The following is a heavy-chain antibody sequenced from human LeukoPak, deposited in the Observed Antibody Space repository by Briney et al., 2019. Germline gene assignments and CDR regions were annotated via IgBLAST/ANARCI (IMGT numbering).Heavy chain of an antibody. CDR1: GGSISSYY. CDR2: IYTSGST. Sequence: SETLSLTFTVSGGSISSYYWSWIRQPAGKGLEWIGRIYTSGSTNYNPSLKSRVTMSVDTSKNQFSLKLSSVTAADTAVYYCARGKTGSSSSRAQTIDYWGQGTLVTVSS. V-gene: IGHV4-4*07. J-gene: IGHJ4*02. D-gene: IGHD6-13*01. CDR3: ARGKTGSSSSRAQTIDY.